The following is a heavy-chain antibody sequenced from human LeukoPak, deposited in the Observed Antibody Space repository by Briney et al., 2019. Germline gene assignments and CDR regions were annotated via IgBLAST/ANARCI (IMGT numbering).Heavy chain of an antibody. Sequence: PGGSLRLSCAAPGFTFSGSAVHWVRQASGKGLEWVGRIRSKANSYATAYSASVKGRFTISRDDSKNAAYLQMNSLKSEDTAVYYCTRLGEYVTSSFDYWGQGTLVTVSS. CDR2: IRSKANSYAT. CDR1: GFTFSGSA. J-gene: IGHJ4*02. CDR3: TRLGEYVTSSFDY. D-gene: IGHD3-16*01. V-gene: IGHV3-73*01.